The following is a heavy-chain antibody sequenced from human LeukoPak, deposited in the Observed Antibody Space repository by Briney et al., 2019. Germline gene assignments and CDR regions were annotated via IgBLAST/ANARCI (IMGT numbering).Heavy chain of an antibody. D-gene: IGHD3-10*01. CDR3: AGDRPSGSGSSFSLGMDV. CDR2: INHSGST. Sequence: PSETLSLTCAVYGGSFSGYYWSWIRQPPGKGLEWIGEINHSGSTNYNPSLKSRVTISVDTSKNQFSLKLNSVTAADTAVYYCAGDRPSGSGSSFSLGMDVWGQGTTVTVSS. V-gene: IGHV4-34*01. J-gene: IGHJ6*02. CDR1: GGSFSGYY.